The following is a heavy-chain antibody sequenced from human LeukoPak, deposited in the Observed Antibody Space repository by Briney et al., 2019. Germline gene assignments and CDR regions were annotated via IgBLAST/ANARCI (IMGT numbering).Heavy chain of an antibody. CDR3: AKEISVAALDY. CDR1: GFTFSNSG. D-gene: IGHD6-19*01. V-gene: IGHV3-30*18. CDR2: ISYDGSNK. J-gene: IGHJ4*02. Sequence: GGSLRLSCSASGFTFSNSGMHWVRQAPGKGLEWVAVISYDGSNKYYADSVKGRFTISRDNSKNTLYLQMNSLRAEDTALYYCAKEISVAALDYWGQGTLVTVSS.